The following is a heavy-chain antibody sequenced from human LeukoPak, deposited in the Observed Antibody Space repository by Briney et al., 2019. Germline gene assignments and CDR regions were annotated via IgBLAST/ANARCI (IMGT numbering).Heavy chain of an antibody. CDR3: ARHVRGYYSDYFDY. Sequence: PSETLSLTCTVSGGSISSSYWSWIRQPPGKGLEWIAYTHYTGSNNHNPSLKSRATISVDTSKNQFSLKLSSVTAADTAVYYCARHVRGYYSDYFDYWGQGTLVTVSS. D-gene: IGHD3-22*01. CDR1: GGSISSSY. J-gene: IGHJ4*02. CDR2: THYTGSN. V-gene: IGHV4-59*08.